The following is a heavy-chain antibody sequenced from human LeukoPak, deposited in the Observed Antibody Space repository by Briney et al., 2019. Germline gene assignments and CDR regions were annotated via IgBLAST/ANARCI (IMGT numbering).Heavy chain of an antibody. Sequence: SVKVSCKASGGTFSSYAISWVRQAPGQGLEWMGGIIPIFGTANYAQKFQGRVTITADESTSTAYMELSSPRSEDTAVYYCARDEQDSSSWYARWFDPWGQGTLVTVSS. D-gene: IGHD6-13*01. V-gene: IGHV1-69*13. J-gene: IGHJ5*02. CDR2: IIPIFGTA. CDR3: ARDEQDSSSWYARWFDP. CDR1: GGTFSSYA.